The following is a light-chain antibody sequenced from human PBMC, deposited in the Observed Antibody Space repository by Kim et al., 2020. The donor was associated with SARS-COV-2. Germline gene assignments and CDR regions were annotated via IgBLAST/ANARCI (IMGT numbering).Light chain of an antibody. J-gene: IGLJ3*02. CDR3: SSFTSSDTWV. CDR2: DVN. CDR1: SSDVGGYNY. Sequence: QSALTQPASVSGSPGQSITISCPGTSSDVGGYNYVSWYQQHPGKAPKLIIYDVNNRPSGVSSRFSGSKSGNTASLTISGLQSEDEADYYCSSFTSSDTWVFGGGTQLTVL. V-gene: IGLV2-14*03.